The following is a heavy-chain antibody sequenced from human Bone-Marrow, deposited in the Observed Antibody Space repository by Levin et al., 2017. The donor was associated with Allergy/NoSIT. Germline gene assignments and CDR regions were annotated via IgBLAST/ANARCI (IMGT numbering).Heavy chain of an antibody. J-gene: IGHJ4*02. D-gene: IGHD3-10*01. CDR1: GASIRSGAYY. Sequence: NASETLSLTCTVSGASIRSGAYYWSWVRQPPGPGLEWIGYIYYNGSTYFNPSLKSRVSISVDTSKNQFSLKLSSVTAADTADYYCARVLAGFDGSAMAYDYWGRGSLVTVSS. CDR2: IYYNGST. V-gene: IGHV4-31*03. CDR3: ARVLAGFDGSAMAYDY.